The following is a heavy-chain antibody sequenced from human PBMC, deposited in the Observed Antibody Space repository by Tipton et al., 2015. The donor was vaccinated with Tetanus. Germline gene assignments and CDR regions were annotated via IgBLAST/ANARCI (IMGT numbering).Heavy chain of an antibody. CDR2: IDPNSGGT. CDR3: ARDRGDYIYYGMDV. V-gene: IGHV1-2*02. J-gene: IGHJ6*02. CDR1: GYTFTGYY. D-gene: IGHD3-22*01. Sequence: QMQLVQSGAEVKKPGASVKVSCKASGYTFTGYYIYWVRQAPGQGLEGMGWIDPNSGGTVYAQKFQGRVTMTRDTSISTAYMELRSLRSDDPAVYYCARDRGDYIYYGMDVWGPVTTVTVS.